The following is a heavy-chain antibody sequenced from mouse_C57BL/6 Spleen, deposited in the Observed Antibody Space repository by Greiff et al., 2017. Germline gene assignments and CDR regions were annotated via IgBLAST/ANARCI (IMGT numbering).Heavy chain of an antibody. V-gene: IGHV1-82*01. CDR1: GYAFSSSW. D-gene: IGHD1-1*01. J-gene: IGHJ2*01. CDR3: ARSGEKNYGDY. CDR2: IYPGDGDT. Sequence: QVQLKESGPELVKPGASVKISCKASGYAFSSSWMNWVKQRPGKGLEWIGRIYPGDGDTNYNGKFKGKATLTADKSSSTAYMQLSSLTSEDSAVYFCARSGEKNYGDYWGQGTTLTVSS.